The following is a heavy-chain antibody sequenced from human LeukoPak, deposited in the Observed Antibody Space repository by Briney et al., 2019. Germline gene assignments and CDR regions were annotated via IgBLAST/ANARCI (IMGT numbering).Heavy chain of an antibody. Sequence: SSETLSRTCTVSGGSISSGSYYWSWIRQPAGKGLEWIGRIYTSGSTNYNPSLKSRVTISVDTSKNQFSLKLSSVTAADTAVYYCARDPNYYYDSSGYFIWGQGTLVTVSS. CDR2: IYTSGST. D-gene: IGHD3-22*01. V-gene: IGHV4-61*02. CDR1: GGSISSGSYY. CDR3: ARDPNYYYDSSGYFI. J-gene: IGHJ4*02.